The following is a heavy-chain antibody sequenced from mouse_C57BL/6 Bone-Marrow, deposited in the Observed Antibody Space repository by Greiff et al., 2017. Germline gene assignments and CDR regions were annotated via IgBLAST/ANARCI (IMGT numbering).Heavy chain of an antibody. D-gene: IGHD1-1*01. Sequence: QVQLQQPGAELVKPGASVKLSCKASGYTFTSYWMQWVKQRPGQGLEWIGEIDPSDSYTNYNQKFKGKATLTVATSSSTAYMQLSSLTSEDSAVYYCARGTTVVAMDYWGQGTSVTVSS. CDR1: GYTFTSYW. J-gene: IGHJ4*01. CDR3: ARGTTVVAMDY. V-gene: IGHV1-50*01. CDR2: IDPSDSYT.